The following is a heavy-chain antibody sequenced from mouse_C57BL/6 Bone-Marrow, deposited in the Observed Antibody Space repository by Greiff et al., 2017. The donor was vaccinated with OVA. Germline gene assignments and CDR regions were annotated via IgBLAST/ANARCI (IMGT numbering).Heavy chain of an antibody. D-gene: IGHD1-3*01. Sequence: VQLQQSGAELVRPGASVKLSCTASGFNIKDDYLHWVKQRPEQGLEWIGWIDPENGDTEYASKFQGKATITADTSSNTAYLQLSSLTAEDTAVYYCRGLTLDYWGQGTTLTVSS. CDR3: RGLTLDY. CDR2: IDPENGDT. V-gene: IGHV14-4*01. J-gene: IGHJ2*01. CDR1: GFNIKDDY.